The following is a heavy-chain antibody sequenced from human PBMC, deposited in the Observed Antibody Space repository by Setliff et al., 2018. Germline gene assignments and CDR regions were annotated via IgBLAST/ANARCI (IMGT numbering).Heavy chain of an antibody. CDR2: IRHDGNNK. Sequence: GGSLRLSCAASGFTFSNHGMHWVRQAPGKGLEWVAFIRHDGNNKYYKDSVRGRFTISRDNAKNSLYLQMNNLRAEGTAMYYCARDDFGDYFFSFWGRGTLVTVSS. D-gene: IGHD4-17*01. V-gene: IGHV3-30*02. J-gene: IGHJ4*02. CDR1: GFTFSNHG. CDR3: ARDDFGDYFFSF.